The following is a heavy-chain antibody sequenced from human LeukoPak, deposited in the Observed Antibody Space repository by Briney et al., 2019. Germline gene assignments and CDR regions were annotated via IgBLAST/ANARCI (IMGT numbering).Heavy chain of an antibody. Sequence: GGSLRLSCAASGFTFSSYVMNWVRQAPGKGLEWISYISTSGTTMYYTDSVKGRFTISRDNAKNSLYLQMNNLRAEDTAVYYCARAGFCSSTSCYGNDYWGQGTLVTVSS. CDR3: ARAGFCSSTSCYGNDY. D-gene: IGHD2-2*01. CDR1: GFTFSSYV. J-gene: IGHJ4*02. V-gene: IGHV3-48*01. CDR2: ISTSGTTM.